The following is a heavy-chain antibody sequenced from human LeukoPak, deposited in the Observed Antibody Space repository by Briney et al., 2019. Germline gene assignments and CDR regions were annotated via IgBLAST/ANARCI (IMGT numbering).Heavy chain of an antibody. Sequence: PGGSLRLSCAASGFTFSSYAMHWVRQAPGKGPEYVSAISSNGGSTYYANSVKGRFTISRDNSKNTLYLQMGSLRAEDMAVYYCARDGAGGRFSYYYYMDVRGKGTTVTVSS. CDR3: ARDGAGGRFSYYYYMDV. D-gene: IGHD3-16*01. CDR2: ISSNGGST. CDR1: GFTFSSYA. V-gene: IGHV3-64*01. J-gene: IGHJ6*03.